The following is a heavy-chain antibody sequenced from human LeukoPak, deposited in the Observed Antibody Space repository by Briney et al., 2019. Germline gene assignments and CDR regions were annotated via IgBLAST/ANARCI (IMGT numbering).Heavy chain of an antibody. V-gene: IGHV3-7*01. CDR2: IKEDGSEK. Sequence: GGSLRLSCAASRFTFSDYYMTWVRQAPGRGLEWVANIKEDGSEKNYVDSVKGRFTISRDNAKNSVYLLLNSLTPEDTAVYYCAGSGYDSSDAFDIWGQGTMVTVSS. J-gene: IGHJ3*02. CDR3: AGSGYDSSDAFDI. D-gene: IGHD5-12*01. CDR1: RFTFSDYY.